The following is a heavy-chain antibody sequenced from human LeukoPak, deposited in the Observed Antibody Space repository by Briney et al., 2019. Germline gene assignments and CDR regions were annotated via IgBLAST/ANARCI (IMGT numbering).Heavy chain of an antibody. CDR2: ISGSGGST. CDR3: ARATYYYDSSGYAFDI. D-gene: IGHD3-22*01. Sequence: PGGFLRLSCAASGFTFSSYAMSWVRQAPGKGLEWVSAISGSGGSTYYADSVKGRFTNSRDNSKNTLYLQMNSLRAEDTAVYYCARATYYYDSSGYAFDIWGQGTMVTVSS. J-gene: IGHJ3*02. V-gene: IGHV3-23*01. CDR1: GFTFSSYA.